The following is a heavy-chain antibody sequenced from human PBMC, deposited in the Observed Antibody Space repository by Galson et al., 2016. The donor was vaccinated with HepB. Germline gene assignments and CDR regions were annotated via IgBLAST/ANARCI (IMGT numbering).Heavy chain of an antibody. D-gene: IGHD3-22*01. CDR1: GGSVSSGTYF. Sequence: SETLSLTCTVSGGSVSSGTYFWSWIRQPPGKGLEWIGYINSSGSTEYNPSLKSPVTISVDTSKNQFSLKLSSVTAADSAVYYCARDRLYYDSRAYYPTFDYWGQGTLVTVSS. CDR2: INSSGST. CDR3: ARDRLYYDSRAYYPTFDY. V-gene: IGHV4-61*01. J-gene: IGHJ4*02.